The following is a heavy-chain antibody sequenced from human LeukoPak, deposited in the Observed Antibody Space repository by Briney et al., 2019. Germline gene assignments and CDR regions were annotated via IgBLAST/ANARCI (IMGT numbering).Heavy chain of an antibody. CDR2: IYYSGST. D-gene: IGHD5-24*01. Sequence: PSETLSLTCTVSGGSISSYYWSWIRQPPGKGLEWIGYIYYSGSTNYNPSLKSRVTISVDTSKNQFSLKLSSVTAADTAVYYCARGGKMATLFDYWGQGTLVTVSP. J-gene: IGHJ4*02. CDR1: GGSISSYY. V-gene: IGHV4-59*01. CDR3: ARGGKMATLFDY.